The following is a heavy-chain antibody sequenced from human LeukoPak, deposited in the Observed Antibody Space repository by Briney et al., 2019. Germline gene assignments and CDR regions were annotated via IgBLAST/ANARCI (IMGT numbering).Heavy chain of an antibody. CDR3: AKDRFYGSGYYFDY. D-gene: IGHD3-10*01. Sequence: GGALRLSCAASGFTFSSYAMSWVRPAPGKGRWWVSAISGSGGSTYYADSVKGRFTISRDNSKNTLYLQTNSLRAEDTAVYYCAKDRFYGSGYYFDYWGQGTLVTVSS. CDR1: GFTFSSYA. CDR2: ISGSGGST. J-gene: IGHJ4*02. V-gene: IGHV3-23*01.